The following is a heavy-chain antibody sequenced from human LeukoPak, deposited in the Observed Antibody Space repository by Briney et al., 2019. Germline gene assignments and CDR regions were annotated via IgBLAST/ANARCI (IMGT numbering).Heavy chain of an antibody. CDR3: AKGSSGDWDAFDI. Sequence: GGSLRLSRAASGFTVSSNYTSWVRQAPGKGLEWVSAISGSGGSTYYADSVKGRFTISRDNSKNTLYLQMNSLRAEDTAVYYCAKGSSGDWDAFDIWGQGTMVTVSS. CDR2: ISGSGGST. J-gene: IGHJ3*02. CDR1: GFTVSSNY. D-gene: IGHD2-21*01. V-gene: IGHV3-23*01.